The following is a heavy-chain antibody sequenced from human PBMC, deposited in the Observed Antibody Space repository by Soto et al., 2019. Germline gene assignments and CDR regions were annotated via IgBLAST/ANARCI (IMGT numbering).Heavy chain of an antibody. CDR2: INAGNSKT. CDR1: GYTFSGHA. CDR3: GRDQSGTGYYVDWFDP. J-gene: IGHJ5*02. Sequence: QVHFVQSGAAVKKPGASVKVSCKASGYTFSGHAIHWLRQAPGQRPEWLGWINAGNSKTYYSEKFEGRVTFTRDTVATTVNMELTSLTSEDTAVYYCGRDQSGTGYYVDWFDPWGQGTLVTVSS. D-gene: IGHD3-10*02. V-gene: IGHV1-3*01.